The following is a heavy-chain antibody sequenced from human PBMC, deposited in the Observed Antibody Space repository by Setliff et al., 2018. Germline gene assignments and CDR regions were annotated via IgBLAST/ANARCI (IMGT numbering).Heavy chain of an antibody. D-gene: IGHD3-3*01. Sequence: ASVKVSCKASGGTFSTYAISWVRQAPGQGLEWMGWINPNSGGTNYAQKFQGWVTMTRDTSISTAYMELSSLRSEDTAVYYCARELPRTIFGVVIDYWGQGTLVTVSS. CDR2: INPNSGGT. V-gene: IGHV1-2*04. CDR1: GGTFSTYA. CDR3: ARELPRTIFGVVIDY. J-gene: IGHJ4*02.